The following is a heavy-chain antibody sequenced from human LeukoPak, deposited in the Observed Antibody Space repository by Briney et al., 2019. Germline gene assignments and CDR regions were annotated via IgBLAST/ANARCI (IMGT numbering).Heavy chain of an antibody. Sequence: GGPLRLSCAASGFTFRSYAMHWVGQAPGKGLGWVAVMSSDGTNKYYADSVKGRFTISRDNSENTLYLQMSSLRVEDTAVYYCAKAGAVATIMYDFDYWGQGTLVTVSA. V-gene: IGHV3-30*18. CDR3: AKAGAVATIMYDFDY. D-gene: IGHD6-19*01. J-gene: IGHJ4*02. CDR2: MSSDGTNK. CDR1: GFTFRSYA.